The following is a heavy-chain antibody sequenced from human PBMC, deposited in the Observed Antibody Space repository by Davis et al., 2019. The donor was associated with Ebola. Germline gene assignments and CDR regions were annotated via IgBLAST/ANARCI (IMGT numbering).Heavy chain of an antibody. Sequence: GESLKVSCAASGFTFSSYAMHWVRQAPGKGLEWVAVISYDGSRRYYADSVKGRFTISRDNSKNTLYLQMSSLRAEDTAVYYCARDYGGNSLDNAFDIWGQGTMVTVSS. CDR3: ARDYGGNSLDNAFDI. V-gene: IGHV3-30*04. D-gene: IGHD4-23*01. CDR2: ISYDGSRR. J-gene: IGHJ3*02. CDR1: GFTFSSYA.